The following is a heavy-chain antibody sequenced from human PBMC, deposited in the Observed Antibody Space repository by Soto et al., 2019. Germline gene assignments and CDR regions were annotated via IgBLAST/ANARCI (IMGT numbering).Heavy chain of an antibody. CDR2: IYYSGST. D-gene: IGHD5-12*01. Sequence: QLQLQESGPGLVKPSETLSLTCTVSGGSISSSSYYWGWIRQPPGKGLEWIGSIYYSGSTYYNPSLKSRVTISVDTSKNQFSLTLSSVTAADAAVYYCARLGLPLWMTDYWGQGTLVTVSS. J-gene: IGHJ4*02. CDR3: ARLGLPLWMTDY. CDR1: GGSISSSSYY. V-gene: IGHV4-39*01.